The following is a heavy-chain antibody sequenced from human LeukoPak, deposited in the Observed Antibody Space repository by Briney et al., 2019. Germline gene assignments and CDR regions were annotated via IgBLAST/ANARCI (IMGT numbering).Heavy chain of an antibody. CDR2: INPNSGDT. V-gene: IGHV1-2*02. Sequence: ASVKVSCKASGYTFTGYYMHWVRQAPGQGLEWMGWINPNSGDTNYAQKFQGRVTMTRDTSISTAYMELSSLRSDDTAVLYCAREVRYYGSGSYYFGMDFWGQGTTVTVSS. CDR3: AREVRYYGSGSYYFGMDF. J-gene: IGHJ6*02. CDR1: GYTFTGYY. D-gene: IGHD3-10*01.